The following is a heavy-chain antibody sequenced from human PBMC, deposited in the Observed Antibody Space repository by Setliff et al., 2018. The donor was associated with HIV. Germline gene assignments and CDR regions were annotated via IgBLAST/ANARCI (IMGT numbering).Heavy chain of an antibody. V-gene: IGHV3-74*01. J-gene: IGHJ4*02. CDR2: IYDSGDI. D-gene: IGHD3-16*01. CDR3: ARVDDDYVWARTYFDY. CDR1: GFTLSSYW. Sequence: GGSLRLSCAASGFTLSSYWMHWVRQAPGKGLEWVSRIYDSGDIWYADSVRGRFTISRDNTKNSLYLQMNNLRAEDTAVYYCARVDDDYVWARTYFDYWGQGSLVTVSS.